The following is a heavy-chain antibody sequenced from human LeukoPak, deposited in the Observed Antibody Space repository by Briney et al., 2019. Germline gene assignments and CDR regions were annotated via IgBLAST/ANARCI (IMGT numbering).Heavy chain of an antibody. V-gene: IGHV1-46*01. Sequence: GASVKISCKASGYTFTTYYIHWVRQAPGQGIEWMGIIHPSGGYTTYAQNFQGRVTMTRDMSTSTVYMELSSLRFEDTALYYCARAQEVKPHELLLDPYFDYWGQGALVTVSS. CDR2: IHPSGGYT. CDR3: ARAQEVKPHELLLDPYFDY. D-gene: IGHD2-15*01. CDR1: GYTFTTYY. J-gene: IGHJ4*02.